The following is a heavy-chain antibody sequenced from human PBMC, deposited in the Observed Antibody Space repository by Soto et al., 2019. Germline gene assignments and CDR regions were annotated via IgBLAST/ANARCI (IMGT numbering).Heavy chain of an antibody. CDR3: ARIGNNSGSSFRCMDV. Sequence: VPTRLNPTHTLTLTCTFSGFSLTANGVGVAWFRQPPGKALEWLALVYWNDDKRFSPSLKSRLTITKDSFKNQVVLTMTNMGHVEKATYFCARIGNNSGSSFRCMDVWCQGTTV. D-gene: IGHD3-22*01. J-gene: IGHJ6*02. CDR1: GFSLTANGVG. V-gene: IGHV2-5*01. CDR2: VYWNDDK.